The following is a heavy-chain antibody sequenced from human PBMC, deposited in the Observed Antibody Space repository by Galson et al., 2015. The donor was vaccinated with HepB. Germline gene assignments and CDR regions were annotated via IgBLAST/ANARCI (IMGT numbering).Heavy chain of an antibody. V-gene: IGHV3-21*01. D-gene: IGHD3-16*02. CDR3: ARDLGGETFGGVIVWGDYYYYGMDV. CDR2: ISSSSSYI. CDR1: GFTFSSYS. Sequence: SLRLSCAASGFTFSSYSMNWVRQAPGKGLEWVSSISSSSSYIYYADSVKGRFTISRDNAKNSLYLQMNSLRAEDTAVYYCARDLGGETFGGVIVWGDYYYYGMDVWGQGTPVTVSS. J-gene: IGHJ6*02.